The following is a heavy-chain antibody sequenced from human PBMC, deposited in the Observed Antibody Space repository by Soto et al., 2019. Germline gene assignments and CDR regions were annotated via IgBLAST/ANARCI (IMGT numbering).Heavy chain of an antibody. Sequence: SETLSLTCTVSGGSISSGGYYWSWIRQHPGKGLEWIGYIYYSGSTYYNPSLKSRVTISVDTSKNQFSLKLSSVTAADTAVYYCARGHGYCSSTSCLPLFDYWGQGTLVTVSS. D-gene: IGHD2-2*03. J-gene: IGHJ4*02. CDR3: ARGHGYCSSTSCLPLFDY. CDR1: GGSISSGGYY. CDR2: IYYSGST. V-gene: IGHV4-31*03.